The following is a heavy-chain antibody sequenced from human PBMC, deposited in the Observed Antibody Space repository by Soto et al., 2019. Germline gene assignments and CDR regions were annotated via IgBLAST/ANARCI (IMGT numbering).Heavy chain of an antibody. CDR2: INPYNGRT. CDR1: GYTFTNHA. V-gene: IGHV1-18*01. J-gene: IGHJ5*02. CDR3: ARESGGLDP. Sequence: ASVKVCSKASGYTFTNHAIHWVRQTPGQGLEYMGWINPYNGRTNYAQKFQGRVTMTTDTSTNTAYMELGSLRSDDTALYYCARESGGLDPWGQGTLVTVSS.